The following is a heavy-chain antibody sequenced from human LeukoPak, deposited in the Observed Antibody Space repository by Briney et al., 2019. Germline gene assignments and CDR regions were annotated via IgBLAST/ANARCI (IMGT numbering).Heavy chain of an antibody. CDR2: INTDGSTR. V-gene: IGHV3-74*01. CDR1: GFNFSSYW. CDR3: AREQEHIAGAKDY. Sequence: PGGSLRLSCSAPGFNFSSYWMHWVRQAPGKGLEWVSRINTDGSTRNYADSVKGRFTISRDNAKNTLFLQMNSLRAEDTAVYYCAREQEHIAGAKDYWGQGTLVTVSS. D-gene: IGHD6-13*01. J-gene: IGHJ4*02.